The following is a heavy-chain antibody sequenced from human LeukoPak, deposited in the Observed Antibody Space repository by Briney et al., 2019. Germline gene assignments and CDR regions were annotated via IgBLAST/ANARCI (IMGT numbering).Heavy chain of an antibody. Sequence: GGPLRLSCAASGFTFSNYWMHWLRQAPGKGLVWVSRIDTEGSSIIYADSVRGRFTISRDNAKNTLYLQMNSLRVEDTAVYYCAKDHDFWGQGTLVTVSS. D-gene: IGHD3-3*01. CDR2: IDTEGSSI. V-gene: IGHV3-74*01. J-gene: IGHJ4*02. CDR3: AKDHDF. CDR1: GFTFSNYW.